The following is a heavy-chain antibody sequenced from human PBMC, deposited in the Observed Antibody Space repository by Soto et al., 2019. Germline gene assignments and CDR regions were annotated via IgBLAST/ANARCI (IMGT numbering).Heavy chain of an antibody. CDR2: IFQSGST. D-gene: IGHD6-19*01. CDR3: ARGRGRYSSGWSWFDP. CDR1: GGTIRIPDW. J-gene: IGHJ5*02. Sequence: KPSETLSLTCGVSGGTIRIPDWWTCVRQPPGKGLEWIGEIFQSGSTNYTPSLESRVTISVDKSKNQFSLTLTSVTAADTAVYFCARGRGRYSSGWSWFDPWGQGILVTVSS. V-gene: IGHV4-4*02.